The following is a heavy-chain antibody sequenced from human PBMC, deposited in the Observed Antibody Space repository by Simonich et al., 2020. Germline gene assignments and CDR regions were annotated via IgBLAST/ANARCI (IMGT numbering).Heavy chain of an antibody. D-gene: IGHD7-27*01. CDR3: ASGWDWGFSHMSDY. Sequence: QVHLVQSGAEVKKPGASVMVSCKASGYTFTGYYIHWVRQAPGQGLDWMGRINTNSGGTNDAQKSQGRVPMTRDTSISTAYMELSRLRSDDTAVYYCASGWDWGFSHMSDYWGQGTLVTVSS. J-gene: IGHJ4*02. CDR2: INTNSGGT. V-gene: IGHV1-2*06. CDR1: GYTFTGYY.